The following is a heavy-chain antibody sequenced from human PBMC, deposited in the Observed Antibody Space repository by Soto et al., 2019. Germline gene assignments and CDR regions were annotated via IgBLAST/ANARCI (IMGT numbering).Heavy chain of an antibody. CDR3: ARVGYYYGSGSYYTTEYYYYGMDV. J-gene: IGHJ6*02. V-gene: IGHV1-18*01. D-gene: IGHD3-10*01. Sequence: QVQLVQSGAEVKKPGASVKVSCKASGYTFTSYGISWVRRAPGQGLEWMGWISAYNGNTNYAQKLQGRVTMTTDTSTSTAYMELRSLRSDDTAVYYCARVGYYYGSGSYYTTEYYYYGMDVWGQGTTVTVSS. CDR2: ISAYNGNT. CDR1: GYTFTSYG.